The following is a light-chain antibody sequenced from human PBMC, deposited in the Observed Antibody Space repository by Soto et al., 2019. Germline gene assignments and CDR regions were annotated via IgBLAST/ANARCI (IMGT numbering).Light chain of an antibody. CDR2: DAS. V-gene: IGKV3-11*01. J-gene: IGKJ4*01. CDR1: QSIGSY. Sequence: IVLTQSPATLSLSPGERATLSCRASQSIGSYLAWFQQKPGQAPSLLIYDASNRATDIPARFSGSGSGTDFTLTISSLEPDDFAGYYCQQRSYWPLTFGGGTKVQIK. CDR3: QQRSYWPLT.